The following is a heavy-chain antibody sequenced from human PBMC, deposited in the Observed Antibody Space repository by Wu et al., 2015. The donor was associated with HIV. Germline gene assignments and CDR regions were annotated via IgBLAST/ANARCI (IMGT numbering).Heavy chain of an antibody. CDR1: GGTFSSYA. CDR3: ARGEYYYDSSWLLLRRCFLII. V-gene: IGHV1-69*13. Sequence: QVQLVQSGAEVKKPGSSVKVSCKASGGTFSSYAISWVRQAPGQGLEWMGRIIPIFGTANYAQKFQGRVTITADESTSTAYMELSSLRSEDTAVYYCARGEYYYDSSWLLLRRCFLIIWGQGTMVTVSS. J-gene: IGHJ3*02. CDR2: IIPIFGTA. D-gene: IGHD3-22*01.